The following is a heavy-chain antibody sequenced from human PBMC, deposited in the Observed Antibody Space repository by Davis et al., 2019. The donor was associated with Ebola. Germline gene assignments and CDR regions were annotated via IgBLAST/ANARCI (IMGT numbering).Heavy chain of an antibody. D-gene: IGHD4-17*01. CDR1: GGAFNGYY. CDR3: ARRRTTYDDVRHFDY. V-gene: IGHV4-34*01. Sequence: PSETLSLTCAVYGGAFNGYYWSWIRQPPGKGLEWIGEITHTGSANYNPSLKSRFTMSVDMSNSQISLKLYSVTAADTALYFCARRRTTYDDVRHFDYWGQGTLVTVSS. J-gene: IGHJ4*02. CDR2: ITHTGSA.